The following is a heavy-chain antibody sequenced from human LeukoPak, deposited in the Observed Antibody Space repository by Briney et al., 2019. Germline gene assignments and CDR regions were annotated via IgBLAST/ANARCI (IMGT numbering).Heavy chain of an antibody. CDR3: ARDPPATVTTAAYYYYYMDV. Sequence: GGSLRLSCAASGFTFSSYAMHWVRQAPGKGLEWVAVVSYDGINKYYADSVKGRFTISRDNSKNTLYLQMNSLRAEDTAVYYCARDPPATVTTAAYYYYYMDVWGKGTTVTVSS. CDR2: VSYDGINK. V-gene: IGHV3-30*04. CDR1: GFTFSSYA. D-gene: IGHD4-17*01. J-gene: IGHJ6*03.